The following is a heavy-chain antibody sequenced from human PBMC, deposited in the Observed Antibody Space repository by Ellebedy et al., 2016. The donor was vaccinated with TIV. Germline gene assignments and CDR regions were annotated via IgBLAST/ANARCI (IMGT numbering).Heavy chain of an antibody. V-gene: IGHV3-7*03. CDR3: ARERVLAAMLYYYYGMDV. J-gene: IGHJ6*02. CDR1: GFTFSSYW. Sequence: GESVKISXAASGFTFSSYWMSWVRQAPGKGLEWVANIKQDGSEKYYVDSVKGRFTISRDNAKNSLYLQMSSLRAEDTAVYYCARERVLAAMLYYYYGMDVWGQGTTVTVSS. D-gene: IGHD2-2*01. CDR2: IKQDGSEK.